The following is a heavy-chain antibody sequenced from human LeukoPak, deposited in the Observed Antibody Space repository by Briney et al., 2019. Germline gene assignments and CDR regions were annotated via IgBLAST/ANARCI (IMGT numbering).Heavy chain of an antibody. CDR3: ARGGISELDGAFDI. J-gene: IGHJ3*02. D-gene: IGHD6-13*01. CDR2: IWYDESNK. CDR1: GFTFSTYA. V-gene: IGHV3-33*01. Sequence: GGSLRLSCVASGFTFSTYAMHWVRQAPGQGLEWVAVIWYDESNKYYADSVKGRFTISRDNSKNTLYMQMNSLRAEDTAVYYCARGGISELDGAFDIWGQGTMVTVSS.